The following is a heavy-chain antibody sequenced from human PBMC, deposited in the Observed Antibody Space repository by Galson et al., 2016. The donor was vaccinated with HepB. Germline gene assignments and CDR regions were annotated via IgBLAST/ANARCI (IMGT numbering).Heavy chain of an antibody. J-gene: IGHJ6*03. V-gene: IGHV3-48*02. Sequence: SLRLSCAASGFTFENYSMNWVRQAPGKGLEWISYISRGSESIYYADSVKGRFTISRDNAKKSLFLQMNSLTDEDMAVYFCARDPQAVHYYSYMDVWGEGNTVTVSS. CDR1: GFTFENYS. CDR3: ARDPQAVHYYSYMDV. CDR2: ISRGSESI.